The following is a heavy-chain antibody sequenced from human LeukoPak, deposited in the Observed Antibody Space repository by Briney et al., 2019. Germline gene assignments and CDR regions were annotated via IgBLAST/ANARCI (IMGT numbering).Heavy chain of an antibody. CDR1: GGSISSYY. V-gene: IGHV4-59*01. CDR3: ARVSQMGSSLVAGTTEYYYYGMDV. D-gene: IGHD6-19*01. Sequence: SETLSLTCTVSGGSISSYYWSWIRQPPGKGLEWIGYIYYSGSTNYNPSLKSRVTISVDTSKNRFSLKLSSVTAADTAVYYCARVSQMGSSLVAGTTEYYYYGMDVWGQGTTVTVSS. CDR2: IYYSGST. J-gene: IGHJ6*02.